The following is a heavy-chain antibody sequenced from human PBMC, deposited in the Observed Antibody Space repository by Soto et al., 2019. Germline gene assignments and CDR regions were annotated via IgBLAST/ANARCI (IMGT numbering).Heavy chain of an antibody. CDR3: ARSVWGCHSLGSNWFDP. CDR1: GGPISSYY. Sequence: SETLSLTCTVSGGPISSYYWSWIRQPPGKGLEWIGYIYYSGSTNYNPSLKSRVTISVDTSKNQFSLKLSSVTAAVTAVYYCARSVWGCHSLGSNWFDPWRQGTLDTV. D-gene: IGHD3-16*01. V-gene: IGHV4-59*01. J-gene: IGHJ5*02. CDR2: IYYSGST.